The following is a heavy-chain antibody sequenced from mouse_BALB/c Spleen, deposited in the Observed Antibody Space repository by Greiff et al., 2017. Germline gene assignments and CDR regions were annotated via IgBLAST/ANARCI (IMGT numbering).Heavy chain of an antibody. D-gene: IGHD1-2*01. CDR1: GYAFTNYW. Sequence: QVQLQQSGAELVRPGTSVKVSCKASGYAFTNYWIEWVKQRPGQGLEWIGVINPGSGGTNYNEKFKGKATLTADKSSSTAYMQLSSLTSDDSAVYFCARDHYYGYYAMDYWGQGTSVTVSS. J-gene: IGHJ4*01. CDR2: INPGSGGT. CDR3: ARDHYYGYYAMDY. V-gene: IGHV1-54*03.